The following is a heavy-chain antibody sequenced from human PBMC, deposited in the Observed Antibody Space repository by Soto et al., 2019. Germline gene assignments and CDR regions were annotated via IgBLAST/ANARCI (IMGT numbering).Heavy chain of an antibody. CDR2: ISTYNGNT. Sequence: VSVKVSCKASGYTFTNYGISWVRQAPGQGLEWMGWISTYNGNTHYARKFQGRVAMTTDTSPSTAYMELRSLISDDTAVYYCARAGSSLGYAMDVWGQGSTVTVSS. CDR1: GYTFTNYG. J-gene: IGHJ6*02. D-gene: IGHD3-10*01. CDR3: ARAGSSLGYAMDV. V-gene: IGHV1-18*04.